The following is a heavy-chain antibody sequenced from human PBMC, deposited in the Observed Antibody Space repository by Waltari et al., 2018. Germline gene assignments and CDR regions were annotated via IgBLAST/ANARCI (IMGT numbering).Heavy chain of an antibody. CDR1: GFTFSSYA. D-gene: IGHD3-22*01. V-gene: IGHV3-30*01. J-gene: IGHJ4*02. CDR2: KSYDGSTK. Sequence: QVQLVESGGGVVQPGRSLRLSCAASGFTFSSYAMHWDRQAPGKGLEWVAVKSYDGSTKYYADSVKGRFTISRDNSKNTLYLQMNSLRAEDTAVYYCARDPSSVPTGYWGQGTLVTVSS. CDR3: ARDPSSVPTGY.